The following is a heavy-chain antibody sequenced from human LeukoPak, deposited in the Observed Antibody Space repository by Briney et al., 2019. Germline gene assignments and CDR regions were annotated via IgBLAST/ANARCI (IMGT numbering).Heavy chain of an antibody. CDR3: AREGGPYRPLDY. CDR2: IHYSGST. Sequence: SETLALTCTVSAGSISGSYWSWIRQPPGKGLEWIGYIHYSGSTNYNPSLKSRVTISVDTSKNQFSPKLSSVTAADTAVYYCAREGGPYRPLDYSGQGTLVTVSS. CDR1: AGSISGSY. V-gene: IGHV4-59*01. J-gene: IGHJ4*02.